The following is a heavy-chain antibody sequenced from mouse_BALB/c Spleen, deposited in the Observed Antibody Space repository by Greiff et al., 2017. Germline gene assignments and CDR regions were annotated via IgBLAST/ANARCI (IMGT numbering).Heavy chain of an antibody. J-gene: IGHJ4*01. CDR3: ARSRYRYDRGAMDY. V-gene: IGHV5-17*02. D-gene: IGHD2-14*01. CDR1: GFTFSSFG. Sequence: EVKVVESGGGLVQPGGSRKLSCAASGFTFSSFGMHWVRQAPEKGLEWVAYISSGSSTIYYADTVKGRFTISRDNPKNTLFLQMTSLRSEDTAMYYCARSRYRYDRGAMDYWGQGTSVTVSS. CDR2: ISSGSSTI.